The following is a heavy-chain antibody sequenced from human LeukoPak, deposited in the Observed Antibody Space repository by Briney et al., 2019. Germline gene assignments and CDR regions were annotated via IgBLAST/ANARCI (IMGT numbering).Heavy chain of an antibody. D-gene: IGHD2-2*01. Sequence: ASETLSLTCTVSGGSISSYYWSWIRQPPGKGLEWIGYIYYSGSTNYNPSLKSRVTISVDTSKNQFSLKLSSVTAADTAVYYCASQLSYCSSTSCYAEYFRHWGQGTLVTVSS. V-gene: IGHV4-59*08. CDR1: GGSISSYY. J-gene: IGHJ1*01. CDR2: IYYSGST. CDR3: ASQLSYCSSTSCYAEYFRH.